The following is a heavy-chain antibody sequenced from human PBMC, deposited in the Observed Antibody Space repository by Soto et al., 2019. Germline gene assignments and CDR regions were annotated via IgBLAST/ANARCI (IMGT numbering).Heavy chain of an antibody. V-gene: IGHV1-69*13. CDR2: IIPIFGTA. J-gene: IGHJ5*02. CDR3: AREAVVIAAAGTRWFDP. Sequence: SVSVSCKASGGTFSSYAISWVRQAPGQGLEWMGGIIPIFGTANYAQKFQGRVTITADESTSTAYMELSSLRSEDTAVYYCAREAVVIAAAGTRWFDPWGQGTLVTVSS. D-gene: IGHD6-13*01. CDR1: GGTFSSYA.